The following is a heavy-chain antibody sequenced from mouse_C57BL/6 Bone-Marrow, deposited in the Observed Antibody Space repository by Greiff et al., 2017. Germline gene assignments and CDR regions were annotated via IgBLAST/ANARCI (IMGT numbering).Heavy chain of an antibody. Sequence: VQLQQSGAELVRPGASVKLSCTASGFNIKDDYIHWVKQRPEQGLEWIGWIDPEIGDTEYASQFQGKATITSATSSNTAYLQLSSLTSEDTAVYYCSSFDGNYFDVWGQGTPLTVAS. V-gene: IGHV14-4*01. D-gene: IGHD2-3*01. CDR2: IDPEIGDT. J-gene: IGHJ2*01. CDR1: GFNIKDDY. CDR3: SSFDGNYFDV.